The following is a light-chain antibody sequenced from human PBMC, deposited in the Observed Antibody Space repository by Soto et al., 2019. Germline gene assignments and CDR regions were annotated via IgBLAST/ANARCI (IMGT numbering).Light chain of an antibody. J-gene: IGKJ5*01. CDR2: DAS. V-gene: IGKV3-11*01. Sequence: EILLTRSPATIALYTGEIANLSGSSSQTVSSYLLWYQQKPGQAPRLLIYDASNRASGTPARFSGSGSGTEFTLPIRRLKSEDFAVYYCQKHNNWPEITCGNGQRRALK. CDR3: QKHNNWPEIT. CDR1: QTVSSY.